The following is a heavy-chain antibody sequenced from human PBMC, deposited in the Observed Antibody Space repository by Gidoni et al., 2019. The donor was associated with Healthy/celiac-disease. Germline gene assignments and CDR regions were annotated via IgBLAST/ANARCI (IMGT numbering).Heavy chain of an antibody. CDR3: AHSSRIAAAAGTLDFDY. D-gene: IGHD6-13*01. J-gene: IGHJ4*02. V-gene: IGHV2-5*02. Sequence: QITLKESGPTLVKPTQTLTLTCTFSGFSLSTSGVGVGWIRQPPGKALEWLALIYWDDDKRYSPSLKSRLTIPQDTSKNQVVLTMTNIDPVDTATYYCAHSSRIAAAAGTLDFDYWGQGTLVTVSS. CDR1: GFSLSTSGVG. CDR2: IYWDDDK.